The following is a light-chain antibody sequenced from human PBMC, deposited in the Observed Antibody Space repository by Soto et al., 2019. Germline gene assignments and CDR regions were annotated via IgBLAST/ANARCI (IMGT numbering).Light chain of an antibody. J-gene: IGKJ2*01. Sequence: DIQMTQSPSSLSASVGDRVTITCRASQSISSYLNWYQQKPGKAPKLLIYGASSLQSGVPSRFSGSGSGTDFTLTISSLQREDFATYHCQQSYSTPYTFGQGTNLEIK. CDR3: QQSYSTPYT. CDR2: GAS. V-gene: IGKV1-39*01. CDR1: QSISSY.